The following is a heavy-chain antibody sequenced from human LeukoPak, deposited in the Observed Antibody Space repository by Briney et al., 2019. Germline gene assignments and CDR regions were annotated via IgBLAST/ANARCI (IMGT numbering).Heavy chain of an antibody. CDR1: GGSISNYY. CDR3: ARSPESGWNDY. Sequence: SETLSLTCTVSGGSISNYYWSWIRQPPGKGLEWIGYIYYSGSTNYNPSLKSRVTISVDTSNNQFPLRLSSVTAADTAMYYCARSPESGWNDYWGQGTLVTVSS. D-gene: IGHD6-19*01. V-gene: IGHV4-59*01. CDR2: IYYSGST. J-gene: IGHJ4*02.